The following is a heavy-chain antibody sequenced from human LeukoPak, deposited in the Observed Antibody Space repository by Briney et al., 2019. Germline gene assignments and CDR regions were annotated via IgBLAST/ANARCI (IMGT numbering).Heavy chain of an antibody. D-gene: IGHD1-26*01. V-gene: IGHV4-34*01. Sequence: SETLSLTCAVYGGSFSGYYWSWIRQPPGKGLEWIGEINHSGSTNYNPSLKSRVTISVDTSKNQFSLKLSSVTAADTAVYYCARVAMGYYYYYMDVWGKGTTVTISS. J-gene: IGHJ6*03. CDR1: GGSFSGYY. CDR3: ARVAMGYYYYYMDV. CDR2: INHSGST.